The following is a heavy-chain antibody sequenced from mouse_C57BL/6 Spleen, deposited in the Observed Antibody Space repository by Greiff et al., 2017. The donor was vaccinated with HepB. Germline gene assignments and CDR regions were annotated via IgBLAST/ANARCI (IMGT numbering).Heavy chain of an antibody. J-gene: IGHJ4*01. CDR2: ISSGSSTI. Sequence: EVHLVESGGGLVKPRGSLKLSCAASGFTFSDYGMHWVRQAPEKGLEWVAYISSGSSTIYYADTVKGRFTISRDNAKNTLFLQMTSLRSEDTAMYYCARGRYYGSSYYAMDYWGQGTSVTVSS. CDR1: GFTFSDYG. D-gene: IGHD1-1*01. V-gene: IGHV5-17*01. CDR3: ARGRYYGSSYYAMDY.